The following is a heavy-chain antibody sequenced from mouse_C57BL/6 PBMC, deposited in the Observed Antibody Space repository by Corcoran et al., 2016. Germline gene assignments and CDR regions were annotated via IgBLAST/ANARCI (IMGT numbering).Heavy chain of an antibody. CDR1: GYTFTDYY. Sequence: EVQLQQSGPELVKPGASVKISCKASGYTFTDYYMNWVKQSHGKSLEWIGDINPNNGGTSYNQKFKGKATLTVDKSSSTAYMELRSLTSEDSAVYYCASHYYGSSHFAYWGQGTLVTVSA. V-gene: IGHV1-26*01. J-gene: IGHJ3*01. CDR3: ASHYYGSSHFAY. D-gene: IGHD1-1*01. CDR2: INPNNGGT.